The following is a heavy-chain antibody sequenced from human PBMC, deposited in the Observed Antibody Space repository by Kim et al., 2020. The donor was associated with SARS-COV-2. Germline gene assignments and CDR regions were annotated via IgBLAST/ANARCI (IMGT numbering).Heavy chain of an antibody. CDR3: ARPRGGDSLTPFGY. Sequence: EASVRGRFTTTRDNANDTLYLHMNSLRAEDTAVYYCARPRGGDSLTPFGYWGQGTLVTVSS. D-gene: IGHD2-21*02. V-gene: IGHV3-74*01. J-gene: IGHJ4*02.